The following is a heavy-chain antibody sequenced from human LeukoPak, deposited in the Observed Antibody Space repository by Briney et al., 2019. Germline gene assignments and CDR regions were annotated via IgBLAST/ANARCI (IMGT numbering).Heavy chain of an antibody. CDR3: ASGDLLWFGELFPSLGY. CDR1: GGSISSGGYY. J-gene: IGHJ4*02. D-gene: IGHD3-10*01. V-gene: IGHV4-31*03. Sequence: SETLSLTCTVCGGSISSGGYYCSWIRQHPGKGLEWIGYIYYSGSTYYNPSLKSRVTISVDMSKNQFSLKLSSVTAADTAVYYCASGDLLWFGELFPSLGYWGQGTLVTVSS. CDR2: IYYSGST.